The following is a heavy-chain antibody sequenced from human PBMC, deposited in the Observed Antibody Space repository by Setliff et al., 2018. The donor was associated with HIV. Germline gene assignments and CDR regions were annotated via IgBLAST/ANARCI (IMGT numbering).Heavy chain of an antibody. V-gene: IGHV1-18*01. CDR3: VRGHCNSDKCWYTWFDP. D-gene: IGHD2-2*01. J-gene: IGHJ5*02. Sequence: ASVTVSCKASNYTLINYGVSWVRQAPGQGLEWMGWIGSYSGYTIYAQKFQDRLTMTTDTSTTTASMEWRSLRSDDTAVHYCVRGHCNSDKCWYTWFDPWGQGTLVTVSS. CDR1: NYTLINYG. CDR2: IGSYSGYT.